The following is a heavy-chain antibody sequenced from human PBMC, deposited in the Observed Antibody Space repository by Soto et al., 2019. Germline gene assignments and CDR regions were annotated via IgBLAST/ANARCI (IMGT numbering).Heavy chain of an antibody. J-gene: IGHJ4*02. CDR1: GYAFTTYG. CDR3: ARGRYGDY. Sequence: QVHLVQSGAEVKKPGASVKVSCKGSGYAFTTYGITWMRQAPGQGLEWMGWISAHNGNTNYAQKRQGRVTVTRDTSRSTAYMELRSLRSDDTAVYYCARGRYGDYWGQGAVVTVSS. CDR2: ISAHNGNT. D-gene: IGHD1-1*01. V-gene: IGHV1-18*01.